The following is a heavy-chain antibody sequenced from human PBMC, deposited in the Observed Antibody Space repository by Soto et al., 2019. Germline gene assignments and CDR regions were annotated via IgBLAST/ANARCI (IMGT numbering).Heavy chain of an antibody. D-gene: IGHD2-15*01. Sequence: ASVKVSCKASGYTFTSYGISWVRQAPGQGLEWMGWISAYNGNTNYAQKLQGRVTMTTDTSTGTAYMELRSLRSDDTAVYYCARVPGILVVAAPGAFDIWGQGTMVTVSS. V-gene: IGHV1-18*01. CDR2: ISAYNGNT. J-gene: IGHJ3*02. CDR3: ARVPGILVVAAPGAFDI. CDR1: GYTFTSYG.